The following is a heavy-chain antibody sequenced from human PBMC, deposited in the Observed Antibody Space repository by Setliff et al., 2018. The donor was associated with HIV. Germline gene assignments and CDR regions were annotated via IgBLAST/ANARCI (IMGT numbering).Heavy chain of an antibody. Sequence: SETLSLTCTVSGGSISSSNYYWGWIRQPPGKGLEWIGSIYYSGSTNFNPSLKGRVTISLDSSKNQFSLKLNSVTAADTAIYYCARGNPDYDILTGFWSHSFDYWGRGTLVTVSS. D-gene: IGHD3-9*01. J-gene: IGHJ4*02. CDR2: IYYSGST. CDR3: ARGNPDYDILTGFWSHSFDY. V-gene: IGHV4-39*07. CDR1: GGSISSSNYY.